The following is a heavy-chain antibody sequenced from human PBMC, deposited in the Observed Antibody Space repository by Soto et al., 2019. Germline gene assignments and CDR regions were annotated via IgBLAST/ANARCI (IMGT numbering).Heavy chain of an antibody. J-gene: IGHJ6*02. Sequence: GGSLRLSCAASGFTFSSYGMHWVRQAPGKGLEWVAVISYDGSNKYYADSVKGRFTISRDNSKNTLYLQMNSLRAEDTAVYYCAKDRITMVRGVMWVVGYYYGMDVWGQGTTVTVSS. CDR2: ISYDGSNK. D-gene: IGHD3-10*01. CDR3: AKDRITMVRGVMWVVGYYYGMDV. V-gene: IGHV3-30*18. CDR1: GFTFSSYG.